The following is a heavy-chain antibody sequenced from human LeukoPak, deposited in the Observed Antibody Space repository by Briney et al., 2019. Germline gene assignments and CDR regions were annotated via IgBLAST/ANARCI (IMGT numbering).Heavy chain of an antibody. Sequence: PGGSLRLSCAASGFTFSSYAMSWVRQAPGKGLEWVSAISGSGGSTYYADSVKGRFTISRDNSKNTLYLQMNSLRAEDTAVYYCAKSRSTYDSSGSTFDYWGQGTLVTVSS. CDR1: GFTFSSYA. V-gene: IGHV3-23*01. J-gene: IGHJ4*02. D-gene: IGHD3-22*01. CDR2: ISGSGGST. CDR3: AKSRSTYDSSGSTFDY.